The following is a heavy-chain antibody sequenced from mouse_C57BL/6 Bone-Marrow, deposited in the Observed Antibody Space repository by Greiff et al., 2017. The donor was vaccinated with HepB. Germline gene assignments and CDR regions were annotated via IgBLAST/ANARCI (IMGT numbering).Heavy chain of an antibody. CDR2: IRNKANGYTT. V-gene: IGHV7-3*01. CDR3: ARYANWDIDY. Sequence: EVQLQESGGGLVQPGGSLSLSCAASGFTFTDYYMSWVRQPPGKALEWLGFIRNKANGYTTEYSASVKGRFTISRDNSQSILYLQMNALSAEYSATYYFARYANWDIDYWGQGTTLTVSS. D-gene: IGHD4-1*01. CDR1: GFTFTDYY. J-gene: IGHJ2*01.